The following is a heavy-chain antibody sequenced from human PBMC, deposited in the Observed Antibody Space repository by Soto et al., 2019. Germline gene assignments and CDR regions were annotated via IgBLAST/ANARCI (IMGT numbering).Heavy chain of an antibody. Sequence: PSETLSLTCTVSGGSIGSYYWSWIRQPPGKGLEWIGYIYYSGSTNYNPSLKSRVTISVDTSKNQFSLKLSSVTAADTAVYYCARGGTVTTYDYYGMDVWGQGTTVTVSS. D-gene: IGHD4-17*01. CDR2: IYYSGST. CDR1: GGSIGSYY. CDR3: ARGGTVTTYDYYGMDV. J-gene: IGHJ6*02. V-gene: IGHV4-59*01.